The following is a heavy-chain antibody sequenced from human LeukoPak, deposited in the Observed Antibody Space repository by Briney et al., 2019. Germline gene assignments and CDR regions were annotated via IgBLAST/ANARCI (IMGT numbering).Heavy chain of an antibody. CDR3: ARKLDSSDY. J-gene: IGHJ4*02. CDR1: GFTFRDYY. CDR2: ISSSSSYT. V-gene: IGHV3-11*06. D-gene: IGHD2-2*03. Sequence: GGSLRLSCAASGFTFRDYYMSWIRQAPGKGLGWVSYISSSSSYTNYADSVKGRFTISRDNAKNSLYLQMNSLRAEDTAVYYCARKLDSSDYWGQGTLVTVSS.